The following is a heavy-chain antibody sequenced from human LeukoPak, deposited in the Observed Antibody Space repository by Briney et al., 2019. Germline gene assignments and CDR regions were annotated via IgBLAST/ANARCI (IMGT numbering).Heavy chain of an antibody. J-gene: IGHJ4*02. CDR2: IRYDGSNK. V-gene: IGHV3-30*02. Sequence: GGSLRLSCAASGFTFSSYGMHWVRQAPGKGLEWVAFIRYDGSNKYYADSVKGRFTISRDNSKNTLYLQMNSLRAEDTAVYYCAKDPKPGIAAAGTDYWGQGTLVTVSS. CDR3: AKDPKPGIAAAGTDY. D-gene: IGHD6-13*01. CDR1: GFTFSSYG.